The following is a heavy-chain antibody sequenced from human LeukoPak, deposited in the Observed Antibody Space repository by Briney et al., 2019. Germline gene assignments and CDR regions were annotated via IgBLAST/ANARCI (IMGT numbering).Heavy chain of an antibody. CDR1: GYSFTSYW. CDR2: IYPGDSDT. V-gene: IGHV5-51*01. CDR3: ARRGNVASTAGSFDY. D-gene: IGHD1-1*01. Sequence: GESLKTSCKGSGYSFTSYWIGWVRQMPGKGLEWMGIIYPGDSDTRYSPSFQGQVTISADKSISTAYLQWSSLKASDTAMYYCARRGNVASTAGSFDYWGQGTLVTVSS. J-gene: IGHJ4*02.